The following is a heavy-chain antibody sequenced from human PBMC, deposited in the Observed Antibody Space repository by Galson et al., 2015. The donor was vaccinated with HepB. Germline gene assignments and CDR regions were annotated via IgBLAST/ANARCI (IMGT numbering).Heavy chain of an antibody. CDR3: AKGRPMIGVAEFDY. Sequence: SLRLSCAASGFTFSSYGMHWVRQAPGKGLEWVAVISYDGSNKYYADSVKGRFTISRDNSKNTLYLQMNSLRAEDTAVYYCAKGRPMIGVAEFDYWGQGTLVTVSS. CDR2: ISYDGSNK. CDR1: GFTFSSYG. J-gene: IGHJ4*02. V-gene: IGHV3-30*18. D-gene: IGHD3-22*01.